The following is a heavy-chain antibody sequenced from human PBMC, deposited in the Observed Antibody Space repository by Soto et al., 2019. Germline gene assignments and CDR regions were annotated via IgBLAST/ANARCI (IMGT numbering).Heavy chain of an antibody. CDR1: GDSVSSNSAA. D-gene: IGHD1-7*01. CDR3: AGTTSQQWYYMDV. V-gene: IGHV6-1*01. J-gene: IGHJ6*03. Sequence: SQTLSLTCAISGDSVSSNSAAWNWIRQSPSGDLEWLGRTYYRSRWYNDYAVSVRSRITINPDTSKNQFSLHLNSVTPEDTAVNYCAGTTSQQWYYMDVWGKGTKVTVS. CDR2: TYYRSRWYN.